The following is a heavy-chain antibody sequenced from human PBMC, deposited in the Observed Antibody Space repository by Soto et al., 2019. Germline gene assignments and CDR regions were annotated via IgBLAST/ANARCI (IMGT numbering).Heavy chain of an antibody. J-gene: IGHJ4*02. D-gene: IGHD3-10*01. CDR3: AREGVTVLRGITVFDY. Sequence: VHLVESGGALVKPGGSLRLSCAASGFTFNNYRMNWVRQAPGKGLEWVSSITSTSSYIYYADSVKGRFTISRDNAKNSLFLQMNSLGAEDTAVYYCAREGVTVLRGITVFDYWGQGTLVTVSS. CDR1: GFTFNNYR. V-gene: IGHV3-21*01. CDR2: ITSTSSYI.